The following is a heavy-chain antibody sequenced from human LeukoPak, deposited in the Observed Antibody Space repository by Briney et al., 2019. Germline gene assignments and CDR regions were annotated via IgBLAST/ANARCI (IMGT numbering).Heavy chain of an antibody. J-gene: IGHJ6*03. CDR2: ISGSGGST. CDR3: AKCQVEGNYYYMDV. CDR1: GFTFSSYG. V-gene: IGHV3-23*01. D-gene: IGHD5-24*01. Sequence: PGGTLRLSCAASGFTFSSYGMSWVRQAPGKGLEWVSAISGSGGSTYYADSVKGRFTISRDNSKNTLYLQMNSLRAEDTAVYYCAKCQVEGNYYYMDVWGKGTTVTISS.